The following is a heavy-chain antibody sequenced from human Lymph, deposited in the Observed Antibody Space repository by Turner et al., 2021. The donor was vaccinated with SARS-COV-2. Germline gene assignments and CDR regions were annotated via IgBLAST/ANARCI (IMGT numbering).Heavy chain of an antibody. CDR2: ISGSGGST. V-gene: IGHV3-23*01. J-gene: IGHJ4*02. Sequence: EVQLLESGGGLVQPGGSLILPWSASGFTFSSYCMSWVRQAPGKGLECVSAISGSGGSTYYADSVKGRFTISKDNTNNTLYLQMNSLRAEDTAVYYCAKGVAGGWLQPNSFDYWGQGTLVTVSS. CDR1: GFTFSSYC. D-gene: IGHD5-12*01. CDR3: AKGVAGGWLQPNSFDY.